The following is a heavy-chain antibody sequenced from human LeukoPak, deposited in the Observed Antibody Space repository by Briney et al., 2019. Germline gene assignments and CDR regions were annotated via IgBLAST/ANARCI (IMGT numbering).Heavy chain of an antibody. V-gene: IGHV3-53*01. J-gene: IGHJ4*02. Sequence: PGGSLRLSCAAPGFTVSSNYMSWVRQAPGKGLEWVSVIYSGGSTYYADSVKGRFTISRDNSKNTLYLQMNSLRAEDTAVYYCARLDHDYGGTYDYWGQGTLVTVSS. CDR3: ARLDHDYGGTYDY. CDR1: GFTVSSNY. D-gene: IGHD4-23*01. CDR2: IYSGGST.